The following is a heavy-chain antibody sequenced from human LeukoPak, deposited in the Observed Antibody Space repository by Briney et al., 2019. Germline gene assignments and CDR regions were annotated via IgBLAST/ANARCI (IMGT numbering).Heavy chain of an antibody. D-gene: IGHD6-13*01. CDR2: IYTSGST. J-gene: IGHJ3*02. CDR1: GGSISSYY. Sequence: SETLSLTCTVSGGSISSYYWSWIRQPAGKGLEWNGRIYTSGSTNYNPSLKSRVTMSVDTSKNQFSLKLSSVTAADTAVYYCARVSRTPYSSSWSGGAFDIWGQGTMVTVSS. V-gene: IGHV4-4*07. CDR3: ARVSRTPYSSSWSGGAFDI.